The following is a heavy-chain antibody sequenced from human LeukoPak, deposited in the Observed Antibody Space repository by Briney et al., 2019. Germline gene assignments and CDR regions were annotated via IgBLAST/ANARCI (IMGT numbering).Heavy chain of an antibody. D-gene: IGHD6-13*01. J-gene: IGHJ4*02. CDR3: ARGLTAAAIDY. CDR2: INHSGST. V-gene: IGHV4-34*01. Sequence: PSETLSLTCAVYGGSFSGYYWSWIRQPPGKGLEWIGEINHSGSTNYNPSLKSRVTISVDTSKNQFSLKLSSVTAADTAVYYCARGLTAAAIDYWGQGTLVTVSP. CDR1: GGSFSGYY.